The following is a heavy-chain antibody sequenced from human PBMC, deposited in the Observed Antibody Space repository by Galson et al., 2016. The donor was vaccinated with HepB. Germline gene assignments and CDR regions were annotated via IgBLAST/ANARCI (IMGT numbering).Heavy chain of an antibody. D-gene: IGHD1-26*01. CDR2: ISAAGGST. CDR1: RFTFSSYA. CDR3: ATWVGARGARFDY. V-gene: IGHV3-23*01. J-gene: IGHJ4*02. Sequence: SLRLSCAASRFTFSSYAMSWVRQAPGKGLEWVSAISAAGGSTFYADSVKGRFTISRDNSKNTLYLQMNSLRAEDTAVYYCATWVGARGARFDYWGQGTPVTVSS.